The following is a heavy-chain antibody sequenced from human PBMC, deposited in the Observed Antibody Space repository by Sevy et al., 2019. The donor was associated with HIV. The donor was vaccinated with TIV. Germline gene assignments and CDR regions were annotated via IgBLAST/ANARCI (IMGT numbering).Heavy chain of an antibody. CDR1: GFTFSGST. Sequence: GGSLRLSCAASGFTFSGSTMHWVRQASGKGLEWVGRIRSKANTYATAYAAWVKGRFSISRDDSKNTAYLQMNSLKTEDTAEYYCSRQVVAVAGDYFDYWGQGTLVTVSS. D-gene: IGHD6-19*01. J-gene: IGHJ4*02. V-gene: IGHV3-73*01. CDR2: IRSKANTYAT. CDR3: SRQVVAVAGDYFDY.